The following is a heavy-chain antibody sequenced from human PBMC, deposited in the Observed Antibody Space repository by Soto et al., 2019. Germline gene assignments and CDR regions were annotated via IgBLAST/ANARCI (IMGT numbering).Heavy chain of an antibody. CDR2: IYYSGST. CDR3: ARWWSGSRQGFDP. D-gene: IGHD3-3*01. CDR1: GGSISSGDYY. J-gene: IGHJ5*02. Sequence: QVKLQETGPGLVKPSQTLSLTCTVSGGSISSGDYYWSWIRQHPGKGLEWIGYIYYSGSTYYNPSLKSRVTISVDTSKNQFSLKLSSVTAADTAVYYCARWWSGSRQGFDPWGQGTLVIVSS. V-gene: IGHV4-31*03.